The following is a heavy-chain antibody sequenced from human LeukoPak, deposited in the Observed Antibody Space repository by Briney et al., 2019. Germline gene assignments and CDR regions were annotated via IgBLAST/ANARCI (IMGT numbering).Heavy chain of an antibody. CDR3: ARAYYYDSSGYYYFDY. J-gene: IGHJ4*02. Sequence: SETLSLTCAVYGGSFCGYYWSWIRQPPGKGLEWIGEINHSGSTNYNPSLKSRVTISVDTSKNQFSLKLSSVTAADTAVYYCARAYYYDSSGYYYFDYWGQGTLVTVSS. D-gene: IGHD3-22*01. V-gene: IGHV4-34*01. CDR2: INHSGST. CDR1: GGSFCGYY.